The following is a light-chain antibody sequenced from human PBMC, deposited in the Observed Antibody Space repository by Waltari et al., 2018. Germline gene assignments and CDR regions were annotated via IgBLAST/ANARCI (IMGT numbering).Light chain of an antibody. CDR3: CSYGGAYSWV. Sequence: QSALTQPRSVSGSPGQSVNMSCTGTSDNVGRYKYVPWYQQYPGRAPQLIIYDVNRRPSGVPDRFSGSKSGNTASLTISGLQAADEADYFCCSYGGAYSWVFGTGTNVAVL. CDR2: DVN. CDR1: SDNVGRYKY. J-gene: IGLJ1*01. V-gene: IGLV2-11*01.